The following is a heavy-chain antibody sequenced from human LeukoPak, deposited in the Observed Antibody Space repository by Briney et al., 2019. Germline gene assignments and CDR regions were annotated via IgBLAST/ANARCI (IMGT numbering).Heavy chain of an antibody. CDR1: SYIFTSYW. J-gene: IGHJ4*02. CDR2: IYPGDSHT. D-gene: IGHD2-15*01. Sequence: GESLKISCKGSSYIFTSYWIGWVRQMPGKGLEWMGIIYPGDSHTRYSPSFQGQVTISADKSVSTAYLQWSSLKASDTAMYYCARHLSRYSETTPDYWGQGTLVTVSS. CDR3: ARHLSRYSETTPDY. V-gene: IGHV5-51*01.